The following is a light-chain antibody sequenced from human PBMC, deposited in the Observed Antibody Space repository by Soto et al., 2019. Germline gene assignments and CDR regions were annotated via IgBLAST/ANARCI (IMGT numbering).Light chain of an antibody. CDR2: AGS. V-gene: IGKV1-39*01. CDR3: QQTYATPIT. CDR1: QSINYY. Sequence: DIQMTQSPSSLSASVGDRVTITCRASQSINYYLNWYQQRPGTAPKLLIYAGSTLQSGVPSRFSGSESGTDFTLTITSLQPEDCATYYCQQTYATPITFGQGTRLEIK. J-gene: IGKJ5*01.